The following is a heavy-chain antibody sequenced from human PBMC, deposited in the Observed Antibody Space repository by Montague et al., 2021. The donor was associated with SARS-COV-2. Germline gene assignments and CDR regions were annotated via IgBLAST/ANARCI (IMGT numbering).Heavy chain of an antibody. J-gene: IGHJ4*02. Sequence: TLSLTCTVYGGSISSGSYYWIWIRQPAGKGLEWIGRIYTSGTTDYSFSLQSRVTISVDTSKNQFSLKLTSVTAADTAVYYCARAHSGSWAHLDNWGQGSLVTVSS. V-gene: IGHV4-61*02. CDR1: GGSISSGSYY. CDR2: IYTSGTT. D-gene: IGHD5-12*01. CDR3: ARAHSGSWAHLDN.